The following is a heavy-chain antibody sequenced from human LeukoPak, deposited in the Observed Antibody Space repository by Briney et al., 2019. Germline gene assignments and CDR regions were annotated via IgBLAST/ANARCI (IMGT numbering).Heavy chain of an antibody. J-gene: IGHJ4*02. CDR1: GGSFSGYY. CDR3: ARGVVPAAHDY. CDR2: INHSGST. D-gene: IGHD2-2*01. V-gene: IGHV4-34*01. Sequence: SETLSLTCAVYGGSFSGYYWSWIRQPPGKGLEWIGEINHSGSTNYNTSLKSRVTISVDTSKNQFSLKLSSVTAADTAVYYCARGVVPAAHDYWGQGTLVTVSS.